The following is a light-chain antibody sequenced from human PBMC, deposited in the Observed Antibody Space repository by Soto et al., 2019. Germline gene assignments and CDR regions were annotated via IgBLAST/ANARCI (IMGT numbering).Light chain of an antibody. Sequence: QAVVTQPPSASGTPGQRVTISCSGSSSNIGSNAVNWYQQVPGTAPKLLIYSHNQRPSGVPDRFSGSRSGTSASLAISGLQSDDEADYYCAAWDDSLNGRVFGGGTKLTVL. V-gene: IGLV1-44*01. CDR3: AAWDDSLNGRV. J-gene: IGLJ3*02. CDR2: SHN. CDR1: SSNIGSNA.